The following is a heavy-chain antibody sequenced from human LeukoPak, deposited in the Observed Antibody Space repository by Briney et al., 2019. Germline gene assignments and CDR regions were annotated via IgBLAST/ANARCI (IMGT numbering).Heavy chain of an antibody. CDR2: ITPDGSGT. J-gene: IGHJ4*02. D-gene: IGHD3-10*01. CDR3: ARDVVYGSGSLDY. CDR1: AFTFSGYW. Sequence: GGSLRLSCAASAFTFSGYWVHWVRQTPGKGLVWLSRITPDGSGTSYADSVEGRFTISRDNAKNTLYLQMNSLRAEDTAVYYCARDVVYGSGSLDYWGQGTLVTVSS. V-gene: IGHV3-74*01.